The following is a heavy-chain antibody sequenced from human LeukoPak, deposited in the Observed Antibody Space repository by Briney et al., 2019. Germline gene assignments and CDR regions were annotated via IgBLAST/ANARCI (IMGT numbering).Heavy chain of an antibody. CDR2: VHLDGRT. Sequence: SETLSLTCGVSGGSVTSTNWWTWVRQPPGKGLEWIGEVHLDGRTNYNPSLKSRLTMSVDLSENHVSLKLTSVTAADTAVYYCAREGGFYRPLDYSGQGSLVTVSS. V-gene: IGHV4-4*02. CDR3: AREGGFYRPLDY. D-gene: IGHD3-3*01. CDR1: GGSVTSTNW. J-gene: IGHJ4*02.